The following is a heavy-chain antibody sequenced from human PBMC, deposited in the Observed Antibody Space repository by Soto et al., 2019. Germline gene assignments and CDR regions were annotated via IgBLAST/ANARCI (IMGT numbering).Heavy chain of an antibody. D-gene: IGHD3-3*01. CDR2: ISSSSSTI. Sequence: GGSLRLSCASSGFTFSSYSMNLVRQAPGKGLEWVSYISSSSSTIYYADSVKGRFTISRDNAKNSLYLQMNSLRAEDTAVYYCARDLTKIRFFSDYWGQGTLVTVSS. CDR3: ARDLTKIRFFSDY. J-gene: IGHJ4*02. V-gene: IGHV3-48*01. CDR1: GFTFSSYS.